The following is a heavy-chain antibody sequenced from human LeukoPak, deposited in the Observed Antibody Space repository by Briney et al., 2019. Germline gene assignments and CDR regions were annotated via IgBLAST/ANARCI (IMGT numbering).Heavy chain of an antibody. D-gene: IGHD4/OR15-4a*01. CDR3: ARDRTMVPHTFDY. CDR2: ISYDGNKK. CDR1: GFNFRYYA. J-gene: IGHJ4*02. V-gene: IGHV3-30*04. Sequence: GRSLRLSCAASGFNFRYYAMHWARQAPGKGLEWVAFISYDGNKKHYADSVKGRFTISRDISKNTPYLQMNSLRAEDTAVYYCARDRTMVPHTFDYWGQGTLITVSS.